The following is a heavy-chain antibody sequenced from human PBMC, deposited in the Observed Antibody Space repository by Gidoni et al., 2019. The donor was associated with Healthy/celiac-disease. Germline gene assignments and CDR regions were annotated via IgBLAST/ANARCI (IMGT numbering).Heavy chain of an antibody. CDR2: ISGSGGST. D-gene: IGHD3-16*02. CDR1: GFTFSSYA. CDR3: AKDGGATDYVWGSYRFDY. J-gene: IGHJ4*02. Sequence: EVQLLESGGGLVQPGGSLRLSCAASGFTFSSYAMCWVRQAPGKGLEWGSAISGSGGSTYYADSVKGRFTISRDNSKNTLYLQMNSLRAEDTAVYYCAKDGGATDYVWGSYRFDYWGQGTLVTVSS. V-gene: IGHV3-23*01.